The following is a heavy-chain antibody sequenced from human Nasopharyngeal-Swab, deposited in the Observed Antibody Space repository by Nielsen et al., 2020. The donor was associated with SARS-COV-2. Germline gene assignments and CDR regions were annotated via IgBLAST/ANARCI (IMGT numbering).Heavy chain of an antibody. Sequence: GGSLRLSCAASGSTFSSYGMHWVRQAPGKGLEWVAVISYDGSNKYYADSVKGRFTISRDNSKNTLYLQMNSLRAEDTAVYYCAKDPEQQLANYFDYWGQGTLVTASS. D-gene: IGHD6-13*01. CDR3: AKDPEQQLANYFDY. J-gene: IGHJ4*02. V-gene: IGHV3-30*18. CDR1: GSTFSSYG. CDR2: ISYDGSNK.